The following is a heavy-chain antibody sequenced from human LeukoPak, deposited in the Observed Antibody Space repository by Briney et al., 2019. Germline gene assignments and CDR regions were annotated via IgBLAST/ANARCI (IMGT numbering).Heavy chain of an antibody. CDR3: AKDDKYSSRIYYFDY. V-gene: IGHV3-23*01. CDR2: ISGSGGST. CDR1: GFTFSNYA. J-gene: IGHJ4*02. Sequence: GGSLRLSCAASGFTFSNYAMTWVRQAPGKGLEWVSGISGSGGSTYYADSVKGRFNISRDNSKNTLYLQMNSLRAEDTAVYYCAKDDKYSSRIYYFDYWGQGTLVTVSS. D-gene: IGHD6-13*01.